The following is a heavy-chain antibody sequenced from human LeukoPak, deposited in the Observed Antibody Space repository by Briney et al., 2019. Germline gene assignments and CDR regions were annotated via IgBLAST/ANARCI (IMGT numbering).Heavy chain of an antibody. CDR2: ISSSGSTI. V-gene: IGHV3-48*03. D-gene: IGHD6-19*01. J-gene: IGHJ4*02. CDR3: ARWDSSGDY. Sequence: GGSLRLSCAASGFTFSSYEMNWVRQAPGKGLEWVSYISSSGSTIYYADSVKGRFTISRDNAKNSLYLQMNSLRAEDTAVYYCARWDSSGDYWGQGTLVTVSS. CDR1: GFTFSSYE.